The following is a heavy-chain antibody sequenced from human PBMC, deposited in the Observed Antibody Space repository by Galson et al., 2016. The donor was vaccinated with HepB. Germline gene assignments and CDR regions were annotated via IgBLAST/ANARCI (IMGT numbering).Heavy chain of an antibody. Sequence: SLRLSCAASGFPFYSYAMSWVRQAPGKGLEWVSAISASGGDIYYADSVKGRFTISRDNSKNTLYLRMNSLRADDTAVYYCSKDANYYGSGSYDIWGRGTLVTVSS. D-gene: IGHD3-10*01. V-gene: IGHV3-23*01. CDR3: SKDANYYGSGSYDI. CDR1: GFPFYSYA. CDR2: ISASGGDI. J-gene: IGHJ2*01.